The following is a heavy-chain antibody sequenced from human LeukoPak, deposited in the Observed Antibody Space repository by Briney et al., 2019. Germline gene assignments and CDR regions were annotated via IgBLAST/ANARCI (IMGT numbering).Heavy chain of an antibody. V-gene: IGHV3-7*01. Sequence: QTGGPLRLSCAASGFTFSSYWMSWVRQAPGKGLEWVANIKDDGSEKYYEDSVKGRFTISRDNAKNSLYLQMNSLRVEDTAVYYCTRDYGGWWGQGTLVTVSS. CDR3: TRDYGGW. CDR1: GFTFSSYW. D-gene: IGHD4-23*01. CDR2: IKDDGSEK. J-gene: IGHJ4*02.